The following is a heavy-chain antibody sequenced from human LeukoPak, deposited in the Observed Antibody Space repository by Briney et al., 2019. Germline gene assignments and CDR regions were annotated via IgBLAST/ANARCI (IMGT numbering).Heavy chain of an antibody. Sequence: ASVKVSCKASGYSFTTYAISWVRQAPGQGLEWMGGIIPIFGTANYAQKFQGRVTITTDESTSTAYMELSSLRSEDTAVYYCARVPSSSWEYYYYMDVWGKGTTVTVSS. V-gene: IGHV1-69*05. CDR1: GYSFTTYA. CDR2: IIPIFGTA. D-gene: IGHD6-13*01. CDR3: ARVPSSSWEYYYYMDV. J-gene: IGHJ6*03.